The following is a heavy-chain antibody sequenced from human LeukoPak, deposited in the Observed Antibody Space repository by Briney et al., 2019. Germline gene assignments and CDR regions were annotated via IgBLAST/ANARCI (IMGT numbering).Heavy chain of an antibody. D-gene: IGHD2-15*01. CDR3: VRGGPSTWS. V-gene: IGHV3-74*01. Sequence: GGSLRLSCAASGFTFSPYTMHWVRQVPGRGPVWVSRINHDGSDTIYADSVRGRFTISRDDAKNTLYLQMNNLRAEDTAVYYCVRGGPSTWSWGQGTLVTVSS. CDR1: GFTFSPYT. CDR2: INHDGSDT. J-gene: IGHJ5*02.